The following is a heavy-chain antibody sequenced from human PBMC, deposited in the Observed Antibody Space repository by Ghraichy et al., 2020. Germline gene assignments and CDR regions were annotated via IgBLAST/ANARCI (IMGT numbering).Heavy chain of an antibody. Sequence: LTCAASGFTVSSNYMSWVRQAPGKGLEWVSVIYSGGTTYYADSVKGRFTISRDNSKNTLYLQMNSLRAEDTAVYYCARDPNAAGWFDPWGQGTLVTVSS. CDR1: GFTVSSNY. CDR3: ARDPNAAGWFDP. CDR2: IYSGGTT. J-gene: IGHJ5*02. V-gene: IGHV3-53*01. D-gene: IGHD6-25*01.